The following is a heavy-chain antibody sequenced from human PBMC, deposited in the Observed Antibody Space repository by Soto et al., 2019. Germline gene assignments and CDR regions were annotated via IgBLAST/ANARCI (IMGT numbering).Heavy chain of an antibody. D-gene: IGHD6-13*01. CDR2: ISGSGGNT. V-gene: IGHV3-23*01. CDR1: ALPFSNYG. J-gene: IGHJ6*03. Sequence: EVQLLESGGGLVQPGGSLRLSCAASALPFSNYGMNWVRQAPGKGLEWVSAISGSGGNTYYAVSVKGRFTISRDNSKNTLYLQMTSLRAEDTAVYYCAKGSSSSIYYYMDVWGKGTTVTVSS. CDR3: AKGSSSSIYYYMDV.